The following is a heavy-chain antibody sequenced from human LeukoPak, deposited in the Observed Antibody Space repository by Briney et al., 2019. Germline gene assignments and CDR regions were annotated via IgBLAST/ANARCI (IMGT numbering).Heavy chain of an antibody. J-gene: IGHJ4*02. CDR1: GFTFNTYA. Sequence: QPGGSLRLSCAASGFTFNTYAMSWVRQAPGKGLEWVSGISGSGRTTYYADSVKGRFTISRDNSKNTLYVQMNSLRAEDTAVYYCAKHESLGDIVVVVAATRGSYFDYWGQGTLVTVSS. V-gene: IGHV3-23*01. CDR2: ISGSGRTT. CDR3: AKHESLGDIVVVVAATRGSYFDY. D-gene: IGHD2-15*01.